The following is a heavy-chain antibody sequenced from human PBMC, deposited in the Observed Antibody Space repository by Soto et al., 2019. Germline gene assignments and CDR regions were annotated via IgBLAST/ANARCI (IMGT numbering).Heavy chain of an antibody. D-gene: IGHD5-12*01. J-gene: IGHJ4*02. V-gene: IGHV3-30*18. CDR1: GFTFSSSG. CDR3: AKGGRGGYDYIDY. CDR2: ISYDGTNK. Sequence: QVQLVESGGGVVQPGRSLRLSCAASGFTFSSSGLHWVRQAPGKGLEWVAVISYDGTNKYYADSGKGRFTISRDNSKNTLYLQMNSRRAEDTAVYYCAKGGRGGYDYIDYRGQGTLVTVSS.